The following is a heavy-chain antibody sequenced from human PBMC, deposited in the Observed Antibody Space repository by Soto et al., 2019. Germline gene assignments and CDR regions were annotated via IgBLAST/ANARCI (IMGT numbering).Heavy chain of an antibody. V-gene: IGHV3-23*01. CDR3: AKETTGSTSHNYYYYYYMDV. CDR2: ISGSGGST. CDR1: GFTFSSYA. D-gene: IGHD2-2*01. J-gene: IGHJ6*03. Sequence: GGSLRLSCAASGFTFSSYAMSWVRQAPGKGLEWVSAISGSGGSTYYADSVKGRFTISRDNSKNTLYRQMNSLRAEDTAVYYCAKETTGSTSHNYYYYYYMDVWGKGTTVTVSS.